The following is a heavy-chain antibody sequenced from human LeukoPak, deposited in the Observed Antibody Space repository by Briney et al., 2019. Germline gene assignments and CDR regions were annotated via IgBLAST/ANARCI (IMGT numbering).Heavy chain of an antibody. Sequence: TSDTLSLTCTFSGGSISSYYWTWIRQPAGKGLEWIGHIYTSGSTNYNPSLKSRVTMSLDTSKNQFSLKLTSVTAADTAVYYCAREFSFWGQGTMVTVSS. CDR3: AREFSF. V-gene: IGHV4-4*07. CDR1: GGSISSYY. J-gene: IGHJ3*01. CDR2: IYTSGST.